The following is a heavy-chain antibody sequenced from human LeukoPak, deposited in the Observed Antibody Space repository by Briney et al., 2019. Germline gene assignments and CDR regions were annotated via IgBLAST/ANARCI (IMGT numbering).Heavy chain of an antibody. CDR3: ARGLAL. Sequence: ASVKVSCRTSGYTFTSFEINWVRQAHGQGLEWVGWMNPNSGNTIYAQRFQGRVTMTRDTSISTAYMELSSLRSEDTAMYFCARGLALWGQGTLVTASS. CDR1: GYTFTSFE. V-gene: IGHV1-8*01. J-gene: IGHJ4*02. CDR2: MNPNSGNT.